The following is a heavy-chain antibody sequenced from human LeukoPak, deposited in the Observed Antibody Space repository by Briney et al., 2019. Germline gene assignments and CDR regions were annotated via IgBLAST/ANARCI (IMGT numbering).Heavy chain of an antibody. CDR2: LNEDGGRT. CDR1: GFTFRSYA. J-gene: IGHJ4*02. Sequence: GGSLRLSCAASGFTFRSYAMSWVRQAPGKGLEWVSVLNEDGGRTLYADSVKGRFTISRDNSQNTVYLHMNSLRAEDTAVYYCAKDESYDPSGNFLFHFNYWGQGTLVTVSS. V-gene: IGHV3-23*01. D-gene: IGHD3-22*01. CDR3: AKDESYDPSGNFLFHFNY.